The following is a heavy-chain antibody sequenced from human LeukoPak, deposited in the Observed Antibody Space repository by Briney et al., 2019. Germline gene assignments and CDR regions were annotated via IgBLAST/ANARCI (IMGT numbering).Heavy chain of an antibody. V-gene: IGHV3-7*01. CDR1: GFTFSNYW. CDR2: IKTDGSET. Sequence: GRSLRLFCAASGFTFSNYWMSWVRQAPGKGLERVANIKTDGSETYYVDSARGRFTISRDNAKNSLYLQMNGLRAEDTADYYCATDRGYQTLDYWGEGTLLTVSS. J-gene: IGHJ4*02. D-gene: IGHD6-13*01. CDR3: ATDRGYQTLDY.